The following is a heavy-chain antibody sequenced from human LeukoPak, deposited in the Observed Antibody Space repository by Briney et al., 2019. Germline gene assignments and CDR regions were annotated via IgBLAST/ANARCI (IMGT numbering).Heavy chain of an antibody. Sequence: GGSLRLSCAASGFTFSSYAMSWDRQAAGKGLEWVSGISGSGGSSYYTDSVKGRFTISRDNSKNTLYLQMNSLRAEDTAVYYCAKPDIAVAAHSIIYYFDYWGQGTLVTVSS. J-gene: IGHJ4*02. D-gene: IGHD6-19*01. CDR3: AKPDIAVAAHSIIYYFDY. CDR1: GFTFSSYA. V-gene: IGHV3-23*01. CDR2: ISGSGGSS.